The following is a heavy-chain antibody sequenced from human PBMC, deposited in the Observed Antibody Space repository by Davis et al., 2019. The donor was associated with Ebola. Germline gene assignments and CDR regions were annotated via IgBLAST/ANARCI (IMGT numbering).Heavy chain of an antibody. D-gene: IGHD1-14*01. CDR1: GYTFTGYY. J-gene: IGHJ6*02. CDR3: ATGPTSRVAYYYGMDA. Sequence: ASVKVSCKASGYTFTGYYMHWVRQAPGQGLEWMGWINPNSGGTNYAQKFQGRVTMTRDTSISTAYMELSRLRSEDTAVYYCATGPTSRVAYYYGMDAWGQGTTVTVSS. V-gene: IGHV1-2*02. CDR2: INPNSGGT.